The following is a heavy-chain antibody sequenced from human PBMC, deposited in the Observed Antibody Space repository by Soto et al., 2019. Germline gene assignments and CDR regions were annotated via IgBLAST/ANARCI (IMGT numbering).Heavy chain of an antibody. D-gene: IGHD6-13*01. CDR1: GFSLSTIWMR. CDR2: IDWDDDK. Sequence: GPTLVNPTQTITLTCTFSGFSLSTIWMRLSLTREPPGKALEWLARIDWDDDKLYSTSLKTRLKISKDTSKNQVVLTMTNMDPVDTATYYCARSIVAAGNRWFDPWGQGTLVTVSS. V-gene: IGHV2-70*04. CDR3: ARSIVAAGNRWFDP. J-gene: IGHJ5*02.